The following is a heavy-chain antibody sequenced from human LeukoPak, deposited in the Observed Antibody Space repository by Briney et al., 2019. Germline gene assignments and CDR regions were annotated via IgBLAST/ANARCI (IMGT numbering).Heavy chain of an antibody. CDR2: IRQDGSEE. J-gene: IGHJ4*02. V-gene: IGHV3-7*01. Sequence: GGSLRLCCEASGFTISNYWMMWVRQAPGKGLEWVANIRQDGSEENYVDSVRGRFTISRDNAKISLYLQMDSLRAEDTAVYYCATDRKVGTWDPRFDYWGQGTLVTVSS. CDR1: GFTISNYW. D-gene: IGHD4-23*01. CDR3: ATDRKVGTWDPRFDY.